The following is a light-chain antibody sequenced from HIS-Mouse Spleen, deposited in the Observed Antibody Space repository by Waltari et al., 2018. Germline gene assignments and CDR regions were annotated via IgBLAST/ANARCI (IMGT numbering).Light chain of an antibody. V-gene: IGLV6-57*02. J-gene: IGLJ3*02. Sequence: NFMLTQPHSVSESPGKTVTISCTGSSGSIASNYVQWYQPRPGSAPTPVIYADTQRPSGLPVRCSGSIDSSSNSASLTISGLKTEDEADYYCQSYDSSNWVFGGGTKLTVL. CDR3: QSYDSSNWV. CDR2: ADT. CDR1: SGSIASNY.